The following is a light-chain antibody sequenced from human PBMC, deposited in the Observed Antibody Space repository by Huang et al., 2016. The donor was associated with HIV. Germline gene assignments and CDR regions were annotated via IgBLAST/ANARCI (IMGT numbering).Light chain of an antibody. Sequence: IIMIQSPATLSVSPVDRATLSCSTSQSVSSNLAWYQQKAGQAPRHLIFGASTRATGGPARFSGSGSGTDFTLTISSLQSEDFAVYYCQHYNNWPLFTFGPGTKVDIK. CDR2: GAS. J-gene: IGKJ3*01. V-gene: IGKV3-15*01. CDR1: QSVSSN. CDR3: QHYNNWPLFT.